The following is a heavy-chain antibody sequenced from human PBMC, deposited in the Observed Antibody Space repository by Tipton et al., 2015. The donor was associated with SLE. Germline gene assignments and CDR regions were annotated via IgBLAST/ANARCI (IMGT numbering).Heavy chain of an antibody. V-gene: IGHV4-61*09. CDR3: ARALNNGWRLGDRFDP. Sequence: TLSLTCTVSGGSISSGSYYWRWVRQPAGKGLECIGHVYSSGTTNYNPSLKSRVTISLDTSKNQFSLKLSSVTAADTAVYYCARALNNGWRLGDRFDPWGQGTLVTVSS. D-gene: IGHD5-24*01. CDR2: VYSSGTT. CDR1: GGSISSGSYY. J-gene: IGHJ5*02.